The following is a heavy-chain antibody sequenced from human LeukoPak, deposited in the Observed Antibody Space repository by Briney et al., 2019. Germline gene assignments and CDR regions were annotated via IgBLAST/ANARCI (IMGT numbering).Heavy chain of an antibody. Sequence: GGSLRLSCAASGFTFSGYAMSWVRQAPGKGLEWVSAISGSGGSTYYADSVKGRFTISRDNSKNTLYLQMNSLRAEDTAVYYCAKDQGSGITYFDYWGQGTLVTVSS. D-gene: IGHD3-10*01. CDR1: GFTFSGYA. V-gene: IGHV3-23*01. J-gene: IGHJ4*02. CDR2: ISGSGGST. CDR3: AKDQGSGITYFDY.